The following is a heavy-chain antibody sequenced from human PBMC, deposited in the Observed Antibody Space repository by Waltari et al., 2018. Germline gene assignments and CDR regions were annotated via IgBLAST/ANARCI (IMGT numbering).Heavy chain of an antibody. CDR3: ARRVGFAWGWIDP. J-gene: IGHJ5*02. V-gene: IGHV4-39*07. CDR1: GAFISSGTHF. Sequence: QVQLQASGPGLVKTSETLSLTCSVSGAFISSGTHFWAWIRQPPGKGLEWIGTDSYTGTTYYNPALKSRLTMSGKTVTNQLCLKLISVTAAETASYCCARRVGFAWGWIDPWGQGTLVTGSS. D-gene: IGHD3-16*01. CDR2: DSYTGTT.